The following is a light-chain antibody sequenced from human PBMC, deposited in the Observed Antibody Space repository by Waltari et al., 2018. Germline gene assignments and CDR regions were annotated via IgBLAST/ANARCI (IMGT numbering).Light chain of an antibody. V-gene: IGKV1-5*03. CDR3: QQYNSYSLT. Sequence: DIVMTQSPATLSLSPGERATLSCGASQSVSSVYLAWYQQKPGKAPKLLIYKASSLESGVPSRFSGSGSGTEFTLTISSLQPDDFATEYCQQYNSYSLTFGGGTKVEIK. J-gene: IGKJ4*01. CDR2: KAS. CDR1: QSVSSVY.